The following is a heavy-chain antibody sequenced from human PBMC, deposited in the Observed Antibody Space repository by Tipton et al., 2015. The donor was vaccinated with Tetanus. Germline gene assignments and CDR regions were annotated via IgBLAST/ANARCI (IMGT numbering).Heavy chain of an antibody. CDR2: IFHSGST. V-gene: IGHV4-4*02. J-gene: IGHJ6*02. CDR1: GGSISTNNW. CDR3: ARGQPSGYGMDV. Sequence: SLRLSCAVSGGSISTNNWWYWVRQPTGKGLEWIGEIFHSGSTNYSPFLKSRVTISVDKSKNQFSLKLSSVTAADTAVYYCARGQPSGYGMDVWGQGTTVSVSS.